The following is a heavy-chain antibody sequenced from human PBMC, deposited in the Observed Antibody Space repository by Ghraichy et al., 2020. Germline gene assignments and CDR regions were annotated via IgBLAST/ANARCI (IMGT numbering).Heavy chain of an antibody. D-gene: IGHD3-16*01. Sequence: SQTLSLTCTVSGGSFSSFYLSWVRQSPGKGLEWIGYIYNTGNADYNPSLKSRATMSIDPPKNKFFLKLSSVTAADTSVYYCASTNNYDDPCFYGRAFYYGMDVWGHGTTVTVSS. CDR2: IYNTGNA. J-gene: IGHJ6*02. CDR1: GGSFSSFY. CDR3: ASTNNYDDPCFYGRAFYYGMDV. V-gene: IGHV4-59*01.